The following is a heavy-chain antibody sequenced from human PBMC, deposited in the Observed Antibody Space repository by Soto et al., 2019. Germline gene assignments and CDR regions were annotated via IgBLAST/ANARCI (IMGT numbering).Heavy chain of an antibody. Sequence: QVQLVQSGAEVKKPGSSVTVSCKASGGTFSSYTISWVRQAPGQGLEWMAGISPIFGTPIYAQTSQDRVTITADDSTMTAYMEMNRLTSEDTAGYYCARVVVGSLLSLDYCGQATLVTSSS. J-gene: IGHJ4*02. D-gene: IGHD1-26*01. CDR2: ISPIFGTP. CDR3: ARVVVGSLLSLDY. V-gene: IGHV1-69*01. CDR1: GGTFSSYT.